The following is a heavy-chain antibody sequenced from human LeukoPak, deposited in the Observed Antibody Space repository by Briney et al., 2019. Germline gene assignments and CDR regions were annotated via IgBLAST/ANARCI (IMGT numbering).Heavy chain of an antibody. V-gene: IGHV4-59*08. CDR1: GGSISSYY. J-gene: IGHJ4*02. CDR3: ARSDNYYDSSSPVGD. CDR2: IYYSGNT. D-gene: IGHD3-22*01. Sequence: PSETLSLTCTVSGGSISSYYWSWIRQPPGKGLEWIGYIYYSGNTNYNPSLKSRVTISIDTSKNQFSLKLSSVTAADTAVYYCARSDNYYDSSSPVGDWGQGTLVTVSS.